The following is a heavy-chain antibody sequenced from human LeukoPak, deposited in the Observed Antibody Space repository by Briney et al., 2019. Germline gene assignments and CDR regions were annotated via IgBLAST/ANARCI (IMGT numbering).Heavy chain of an antibody. V-gene: IGHV3-21*01. J-gene: IGHJ4*02. CDR2: ISSSSSYI. Sequence: GGSLRLSCAASGYTFSSYSMNWVRQAPGKGLECVSSISSSSSYIYYADSVKGRFTISRDNAKNSLYLQMNSLRAEDTAVYYCAHSFYYDSSGYPMYWGQGTLVTVSS. CDR1: GYTFSSYS. D-gene: IGHD3-22*01. CDR3: AHSFYYDSSGYPMY.